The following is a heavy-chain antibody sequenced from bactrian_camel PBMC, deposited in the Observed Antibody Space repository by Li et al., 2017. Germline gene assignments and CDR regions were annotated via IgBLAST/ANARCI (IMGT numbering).Heavy chain of an antibody. Sequence: HVQLVESGGGSVQAGGSLRLSCSVSGHTSNIGSAGWFRQAPGKEREGVASMHTSGGSTTYANFVKGRFTISMDNAKNTLYLQLRDLETEDTAMYYCANPYSDSYGGRPYTSTFWGQGTQVTVS. CDR1: GHTSNIGS. CDR3: ANPYSDSYGGRPYTSTF. J-gene: IGHJ4*01. D-gene: IGHD4*01. CDR2: MHTSGGST. V-gene: IGHV3S54*01.